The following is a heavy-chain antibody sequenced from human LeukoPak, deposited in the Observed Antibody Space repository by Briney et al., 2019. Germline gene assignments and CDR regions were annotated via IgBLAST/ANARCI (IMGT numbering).Heavy chain of an antibody. D-gene: IGHD6-13*01. CDR1: GFSLSRYA. V-gene: IGHV3-23*01. Sequence: GASLRLSCAVSGFSLSRYAMSWVRKAPGKGLEWVSAISDSGGSTYYADSVKGRFTISRDNSRNTLYLQMNSLRAEDTAVYYCAKCRGSSWSDYFDYWGQGTLVTVSS. CDR3: AKCRGSSWSDYFDY. CDR2: ISDSGGST. J-gene: IGHJ4*02.